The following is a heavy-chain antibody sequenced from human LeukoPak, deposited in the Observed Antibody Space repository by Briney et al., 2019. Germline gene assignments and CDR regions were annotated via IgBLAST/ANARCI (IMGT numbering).Heavy chain of an antibody. J-gene: IGHJ6*02. CDR1: GGTFSSYA. V-gene: IGHV1-69*13. CDR2: IIPIFGTA. CDR3: ASRGIAVMDVLRFLDPFWDYYYYGMDV. Sequence: ASVKVSCKASGGTFSSYAISWVRQAPGQGLEWMGGIIPIFGTANYAQKFQGRVTITADESTSTAYMELSSLRSEDTAVYYCASRGIAVMDVLRFLDPFWDYYYYGMDVWGQGTTVTVSS. D-gene: IGHD3-3*01.